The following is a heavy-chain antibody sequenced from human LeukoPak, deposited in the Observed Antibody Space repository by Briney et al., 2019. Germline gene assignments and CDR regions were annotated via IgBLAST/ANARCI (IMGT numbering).Heavy chain of an antibody. CDR3: ARDAPFLWFGELSAFDY. D-gene: IGHD3-10*01. Sequence: GGSLRLSXAASGFTFSSYWMSWVRQAPGKGLEWVANIKQDGSEKYYVDSVKGRFTISRDNAKNSLYLQMNSLRAEDTAVYYCARDAPFLWFGELSAFDYWGQRTLVTVSS. V-gene: IGHV3-7*01. CDR2: IKQDGSEK. CDR1: GFTFSSYW. J-gene: IGHJ4*02.